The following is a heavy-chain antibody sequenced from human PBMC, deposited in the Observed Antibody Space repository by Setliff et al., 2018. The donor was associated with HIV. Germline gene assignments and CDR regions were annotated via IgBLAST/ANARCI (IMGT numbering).Heavy chain of an antibody. CDR1: GFTFDDYG. Sequence: PGGSLRLSCAASGFTFDDYGMNWVRQVPGKGLEWVSGINWKGGSTGYADSVKGRFTISRDNAKNSLYLQMNNLRAEDTAVYYCARGVGPTWLVYWGRGTLVTAPQ. V-gene: IGHV3-20*04. J-gene: IGHJ4*02. CDR3: ARGVGPTWLVY. D-gene: IGHD1-26*01. CDR2: INWKGGST.